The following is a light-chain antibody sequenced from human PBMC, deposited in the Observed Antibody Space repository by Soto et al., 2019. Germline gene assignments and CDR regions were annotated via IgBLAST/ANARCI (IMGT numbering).Light chain of an antibody. CDR1: QTISTY. J-gene: IGKJ2*01. CDR3: QQSHGIPYT. CDR2: AAS. Sequence: DIQMTQSPSSLSASVGDRVTITCRASQTISTYLNWYQQEPGKAPKLLIYAASSVQSGVTSRFSGSGSGTDFTLTISSLQPEDFAAYYCQQSHGIPYTFGQGTKLQIK. V-gene: IGKV1-39*01.